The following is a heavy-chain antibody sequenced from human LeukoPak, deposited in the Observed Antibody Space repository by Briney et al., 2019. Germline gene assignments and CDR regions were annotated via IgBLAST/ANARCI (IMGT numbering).Heavy chain of an antibody. CDR1: GGSFSGYY. J-gene: IGHJ4*02. CDR2: INHSGST. V-gene: IGHV4-34*01. CDR3: ARFGSSGYSFDY. Sequence: SETLSLTCAVYGGSFSGYYWSWIRQPPGKGLEWIGEINHSGSTNYNPSLKSRVTMSVDTSKNQFSLKLSSVTAADTAVYYCARFGSSGYSFDYWGQGTLVTVSS. D-gene: IGHD3-22*01.